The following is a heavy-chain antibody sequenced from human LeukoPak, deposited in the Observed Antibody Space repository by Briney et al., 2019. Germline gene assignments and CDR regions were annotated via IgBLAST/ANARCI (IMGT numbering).Heavy chain of an antibody. V-gene: IGHV3-15*01. CDR1: GFTFSNAW. J-gene: IGHJ4*02. CDR3: TTDDYYYDSSGYYYGLTFWY. D-gene: IGHD3-22*01. Sequence: GGPLRLSCAASGFTFSNAWMSWLRQAPGKGLEWVGRIKSKTDGGTTDYAARVKGRFTISRDDSKNTLYLQMNSLKTEDTAVYYCTTDDYYYDSSGYYYGLTFWYWGEGTLVTVSS. CDR2: IKSKTDGGTT.